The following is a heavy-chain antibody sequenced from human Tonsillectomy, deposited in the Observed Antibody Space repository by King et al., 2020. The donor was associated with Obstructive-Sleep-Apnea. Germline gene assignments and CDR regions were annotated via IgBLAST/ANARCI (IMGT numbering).Heavy chain of an antibody. J-gene: IGHJ4*02. Sequence: QLVQSGAEVKKPGASVKVSCKASGYTFTGYYVHWVRQAPGQGLEGMGWISPNSGATKYSQKFQDRGTMTRVTSISTAYMDLGRLRCDDTAIYYCARDMSAYDSTSPAYWGQGTLVTVSS. CDR2: ISPNSGAT. D-gene: IGHD3-10*01. CDR3: ARDMSAYDSTSPAY. V-gene: IGHV1-2*02. CDR1: GYTFTGYY.